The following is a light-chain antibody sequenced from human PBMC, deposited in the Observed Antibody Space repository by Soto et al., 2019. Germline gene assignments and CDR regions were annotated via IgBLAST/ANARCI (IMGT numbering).Light chain of an antibody. V-gene: IGLV2-11*01. J-gene: IGLJ1*01. Sequence: QSALTQPRSVSGSPGQSFTISCTGTSSDVGAYNYVSWYQQHPAKAPNLMIYDVSKRPSGVPDRFSGSKSGNTASLTISGLQAEDEGDYYCCSYTNSAYVFGTGTKVTVL. CDR1: SSDVGAYNY. CDR2: DVS. CDR3: CSYTNSAYV.